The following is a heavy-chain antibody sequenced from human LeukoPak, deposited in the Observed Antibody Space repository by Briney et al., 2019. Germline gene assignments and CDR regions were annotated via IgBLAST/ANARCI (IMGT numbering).Heavy chain of an antibody. Sequence: GGSLRLSCAASGFTFSSYAMSWDRQAPGKGLEWVSAINYSGGSTYYADSVKGRFTISRDNSKNTLYLQMNSPRAEDTAIYYCAKDLYGYYGVDSWGRGTLVTVSS. V-gene: IGHV3-23*01. CDR2: INYSGGST. D-gene: IGHD4-17*01. CDR1: GFTFSSYA. J-gene: IGHJ4*02. CDR3: AKDLYGYYGVDS.